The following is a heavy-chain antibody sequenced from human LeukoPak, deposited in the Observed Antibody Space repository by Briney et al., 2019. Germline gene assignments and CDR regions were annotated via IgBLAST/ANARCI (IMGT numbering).Heavy chain of an antibody. CDR3: ARDPGRYCSSTSCYPDY. CDR2: ISAYNGNT. CDR1: GYTFTSYG. V-gene: IGHV1-18*01. D-gene: IGHD2-2*01. J-gene: IGHJ4*02. Sequence: GASVKVSCKPSGYTFTSYGISWVRRAPGQGLEWMGWISAYNGNTNYAQKLQGRVTMTTDTSTSTAYMELRSLRSDDTAVYYCARDPGRYCSSTSCYPDYWGQGTLVTVSS.